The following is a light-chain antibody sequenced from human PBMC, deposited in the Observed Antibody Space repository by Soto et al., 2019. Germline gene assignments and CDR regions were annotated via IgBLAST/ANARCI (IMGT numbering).Light chain of an antibody. CDR1: SSDVGGYNY. Sequence: QSALIQPASVSGSPGQSITISCTGSSSDVGGYNYVSWYQQYPGKAPKLLISEVSHRPSGVSNRFSGSKSGNTASLTISGLQAEDEADYYCNSYTSSSTLVLFGGGTKLTVL. CDR3: NSYTSSSTLVL. V-gene: IGLV2-14*01. CDR2: EVS. J-gene: IGLJ2*01.